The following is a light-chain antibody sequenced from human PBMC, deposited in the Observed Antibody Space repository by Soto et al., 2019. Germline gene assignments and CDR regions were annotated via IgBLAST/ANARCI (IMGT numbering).Light chain of an antibody. V-gene: IGKV3-11*01. J-gene: IGKJ1*01. CDR2: DAS. CDR3: QQRTNRSTT. CDR1: QSVSSY. Sequence: EIVFKKSPSTLSLPPGERATLSCRASQSVSSYLAWYQQKPGQAPRLLIYDASNRATGIPARCSGSGSGTDFTLTSSILEAEDCADYCWQQRTNRSTTFGEGTRLDIK.